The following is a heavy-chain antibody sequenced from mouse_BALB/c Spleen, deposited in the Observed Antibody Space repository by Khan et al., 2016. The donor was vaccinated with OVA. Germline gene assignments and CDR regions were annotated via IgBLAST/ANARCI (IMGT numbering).Heavy chain of an antibody. V-gene: IGHV1S137*01. CDR1: GYTFTDYA. Sequence: QVQLQQSGPELVRPGVSVKISCKGSGYTFTDYAMYWVKQSHAKSLEWSGLISTYSGRTNYNQKFKGKVTMTVDKSSSAAYMELARLTSEYSAIYFCARPAYGGYCDYWGQGTALTVSS. D-gene: IGHD2-3*01. J-gene: IGHJ2*01. CDR2: ISTYSGRT. CDR3: ARPAYGGYCDY.